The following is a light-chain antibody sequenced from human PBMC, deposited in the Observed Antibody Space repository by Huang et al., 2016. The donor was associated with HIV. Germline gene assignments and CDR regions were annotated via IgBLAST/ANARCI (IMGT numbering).Light chain of an antibody. CDR3: HHYNSYSGA. J-gene: IGKJ1*01. Sequence: DIQMTQSASTLSASVGDRVTITCRASQTIRNWLAWYQQKPGKAPNLLIYKASTLESGVPSRFSGSGSGTEFTLTISSLQPADFATYYCHHYNSYSGAFGQGTKVEIK. CDR1: QTIRNW. V-gene: IGKV1-5*03. CDR2: KAS.